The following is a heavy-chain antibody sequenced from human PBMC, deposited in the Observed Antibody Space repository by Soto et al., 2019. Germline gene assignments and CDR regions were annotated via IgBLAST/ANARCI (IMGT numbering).Heavy chain of an antibody. CDR1: GFTFSSYA. CDR3: AKDYASSGYHDALDI. CDR2: IRGSGGST. V-gene: IGHV3-23*01. J-gene: IGHJ3*02. D-gene: IGHD3-22*01. Sequence: GGSLRLSCAASGFTFSSYAMSWVRQAPGQGLEGVSAIRGSGGSTYYADSVKGRFTISRDNSKNTLYLQMNSLRAEEPAVYYCAKDYASSGYHDALDIWGQGTMFTVSS.